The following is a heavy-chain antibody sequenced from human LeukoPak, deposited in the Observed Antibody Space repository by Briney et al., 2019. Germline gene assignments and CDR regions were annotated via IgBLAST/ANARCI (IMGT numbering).Heavy chain of an antibody. J-gene: IGHJ4*02. Sequence: ASVKVSCKASGHTFTSYGISWVRQAPGQGLEWMGWISAYNGNTNYAQKLQGRVTMTTDTSTSTAYMELRSLRSDDTAVYYCARDPSYYDILTGYSRPNPFDYWGQGTLVTVSS. CDR1: GHTFTSYG. V-gene: IGHV1-18*01. CDR3: ARDPSYYDILTGYSRPNPFDY. D-gene: IGHD3-9*01. CDR2: ISAYNGNT.